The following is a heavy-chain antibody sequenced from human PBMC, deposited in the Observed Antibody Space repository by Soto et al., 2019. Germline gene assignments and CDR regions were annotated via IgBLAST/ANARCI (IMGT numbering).Heavy chain of an antibody. CDR1: GFTFSSYA. V-gene: IGHV3-23*01. CDR3: AKDLEDRYYYDSSGTSMGFDY. J-gene: IGHJ4*02. D-gene: IGHD3-22*01. Sequence: GGSLRLSCAASGFTFSSYAMSWVRQAPGKGLEWVSAISGSGGSTYYADSVKGRFTISRDNSKNTLYLQMNSLRAEDTAVYYSAKDLEDRYYYDSSGTSMGFDYWGQGTLVTVSS. CDR2: ISGSGGST.